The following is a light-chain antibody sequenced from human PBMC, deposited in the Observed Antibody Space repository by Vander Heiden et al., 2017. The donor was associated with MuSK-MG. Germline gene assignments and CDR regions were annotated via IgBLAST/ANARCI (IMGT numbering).Light chain of an antibody. CDR3: HQTSSFPHT. V-gene: IGKV6-21*01. CDR2: FAS. CDR1: VNVGGS. J-gene: IGKJ4*01. Sequence: ETVFTQSPEFQSVTPKERVIITCRASVNVGGSLHWYQKKPGQSPTVLVKFASQPFSGVPTRFTGSGDGTEFTLTIDGLEAEDAATYFCHQTSSFPHTFGGGTKVEI.